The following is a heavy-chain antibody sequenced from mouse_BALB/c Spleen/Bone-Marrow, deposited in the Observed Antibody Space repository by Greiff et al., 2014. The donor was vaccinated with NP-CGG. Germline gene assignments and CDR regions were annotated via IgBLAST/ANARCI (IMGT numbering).Heavy chain of an antibody. D-gene: IGHD2-12*01. CDR1: GYTFTSYY. CDR3: TRSRRAMDH. J-gene: IGHJ4*01. Sequence: QVQLQQSGAELVKPGASAKLSCKASGYTFTSYYMCWVKQRPGQGLEWIGEINPSNSGTNFNEKFKSKATLTVDKSSSTAYMSLSSLTSEDSAVYYCTRSRRAMDHWGQGTSVTVSS. CDR2: INPSNSGT. V-gene: IGHV1S81*02.